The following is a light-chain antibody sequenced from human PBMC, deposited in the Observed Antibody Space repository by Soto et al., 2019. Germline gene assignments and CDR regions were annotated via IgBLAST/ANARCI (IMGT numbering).Light chain of an antibody. CDR1: QSVSSY. V-gene: IGKV3-11*01. J-gene: IGKJ4*02. CDR2: DAY. Sequence: EIVLTQSPATLSLSPGERATLSCRASQSVSSYLAWYQQKPGQAPRLLIYDAYNRDTGIPARFSVSGSETYFTLTISSLEPEDFAVYNCQQRSNWLQLTFGGETKVEIK. CDR3: QQRSNWLQLT.